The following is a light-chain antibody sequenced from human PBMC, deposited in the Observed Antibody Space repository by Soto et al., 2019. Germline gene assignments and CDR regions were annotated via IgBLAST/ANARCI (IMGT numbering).Light chain of an antibody. Sequence: QSVLTQPPSVSGAPGRRVTISCTASRSNIGAGYAVHWYQQLPGTAPKLLIYDNTNRPSGVPDRFSASESGTSASLAITGLQSEDEADYYCQSYDTSLSASVFGGGTKLTVL. CDR3: QSYDTSLSASV. CDR1: RSNIGAGYA. V-gene: IGLV1-40*01. CDR2: DNT. J-gene: IGLJ2*01.